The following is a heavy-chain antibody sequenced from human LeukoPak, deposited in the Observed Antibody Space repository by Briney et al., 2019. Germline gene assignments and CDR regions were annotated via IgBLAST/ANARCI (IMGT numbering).Heavy chain of an antibody. CDR2: IYPGDSDT. J-gene: IGHJ5*02. D-gene: IGHD3-10*01. Sequence: GASLKISCKGAGYIFTSYWIGWVRQMPGKGLEWMGIIYPGDSDTRYSPSFQGQVTISADKSISTAYLQWSSLKASDTAMYYCARQSGSYYGHNWFDPWGQGTLVTVSS. CDR1: GYIFTSYW. V-gene: IGHV5-51*01. CDR3: ARQSGSYYGHNWFDP.